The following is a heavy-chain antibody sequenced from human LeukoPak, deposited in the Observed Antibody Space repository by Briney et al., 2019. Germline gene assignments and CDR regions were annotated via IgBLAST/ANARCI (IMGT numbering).Heavy chain of an antibody. CDR3: ARLASEASDSSGYYYDWFDP. Sequence: ASVKVSCKASGGTFSSYAISWVRQAPGQGLEWMGGIIPIFGTANYAQKFQGRVTITTDESTSTAYMELSSLRSEDTAVYYCARLASEASDSSGYYYDWFDPWGQGTLVTVCS. V-gene: IGHV1-69*05. CDR2: IIPIFGTA. D-gene: IGHD3-22*01. CDR1: GGTFSSYA. J-gene: IGHJ5*02.